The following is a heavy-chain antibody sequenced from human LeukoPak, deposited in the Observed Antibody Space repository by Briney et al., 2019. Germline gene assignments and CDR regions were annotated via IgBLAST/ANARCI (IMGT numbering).Heavy chain of an antibody. CDR3: AKDISRNFVVVPAADY. Sequence: GGSLRLSCAASGFTFDDYAMHWVRQPPGKSLEWVSLISGDGGSTYYADSVKGRFTVSRDNSKNSLYLQMNSLRAEDTALYYCAKDISRNFVVVPAADYWGQGTLVTVSS. V-gene: IGHV3-43*02. J-gene: IGHJ4*02. CDR1: GFTFDDYA. D-gene: IGHD2-2*01. CDR2: ISGDGGST.